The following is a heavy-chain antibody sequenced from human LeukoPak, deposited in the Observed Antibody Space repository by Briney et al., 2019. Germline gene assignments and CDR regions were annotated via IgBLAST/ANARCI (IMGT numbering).Heavy chain of an antibody. CDR1: GFTFSSYA. D-gene: IGHD3-10*01. Sequence: GGSLRLSCAASGFTFSSYAMSWVRQAPGKGLEWVSAIGGSGVSTYYADSVKGRFTISRDNSKNTLYLQMNSLRAEDTAIYYCAKDVAGVRGVRGGFDYWGRGTLVTVSS. J-gene: IGHJ4*02. V-gene: IGHV3-23*01. CDR3: AKDVAGVRGVRGGFDY. CDR2: IGGSGVST.